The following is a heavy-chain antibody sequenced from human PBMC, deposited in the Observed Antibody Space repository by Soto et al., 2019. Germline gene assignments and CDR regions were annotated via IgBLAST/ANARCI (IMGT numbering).Heavy chain of an antibody. Sequence: SLRLSCAASGFTFYDYGMHWVRQAPGKVLEWVSGISWNSGSIGYADSVKGRFTTSTDNAKNTLYLQMKSLRAADTALYYCAKNRGTSYATDWYFDLWGRGTLVTVSS. CDR2: ISWNSGSI. V-gene: IGHV3-9*01. J-gene: IGHJ2*01. CDR1: GFTFYDYG. CDR3: AKNRGTSYATDWYFDL. D-gene: IGHD1-26*01.